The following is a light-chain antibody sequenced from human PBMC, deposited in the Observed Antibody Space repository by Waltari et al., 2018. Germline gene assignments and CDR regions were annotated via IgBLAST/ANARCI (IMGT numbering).Light chain of an antibody. CDR2: GAS. CDR3: QQYGSSPLT. Sequence: EILLTQSPGTLTLSPCLRATLSCWASQSVSSSYLAWYQQKPGQAPRRLSYGASSRATGIPDRFSGSGSGTDFTLTISRLEPEDFAVYYCQQYGSSPLTFGGGTKVEIK. V-gene: IGKV3-20*01. J-gene: IGKJ4*01. CDR1: QSVSSSY.